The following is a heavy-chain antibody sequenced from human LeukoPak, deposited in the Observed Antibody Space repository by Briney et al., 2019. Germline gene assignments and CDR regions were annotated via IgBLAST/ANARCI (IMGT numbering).Heavy chain of an antibody. CDR3: ASNMISRDGYNYDY. J-gene: IGHJ4*02. CDR1: GYTFTGYY. V-gene: IGHV1-2*02. Sequence: ASVEVSCKASGYTFTGYYMHWVRQAPGQGLEWMGWINPNSGGTNYAQKFQGRVTMTRDTSISTAYMELSRLRSDDTAVYYCASNMISRDGYNYDYWGQGTLVTVSS. D-gene: IGHD5-24*01. CDR2: INPNSGGT.